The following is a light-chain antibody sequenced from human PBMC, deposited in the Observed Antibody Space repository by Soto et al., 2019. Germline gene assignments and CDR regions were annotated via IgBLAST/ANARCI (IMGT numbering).Light chain of an antibody. J-gene: IGKJ1*01. Sequence: EIVMTQSPATLSVSPGDRATLSCRASRVFGSDLPWSQQNPAHAPSLPIYGATTGATDIPASFSGSVSWTEFTLTISSLQSEDFAVYYCQQYNNWPPWTFGQGTKVDIK. CDR1: RVFGSD. V-gene: IGKV3-15*01. CDR3: QQYNNWPPWT. CDR2: GAT.